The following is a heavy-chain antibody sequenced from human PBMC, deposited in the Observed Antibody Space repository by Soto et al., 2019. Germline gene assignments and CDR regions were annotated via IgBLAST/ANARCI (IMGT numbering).Heavy chain of an antibody. D-gene: IGHD6-19*01. Sequence: ASVKVSCKASGYTFTSYGISWVRQAPGQGLEWMGWISAYNGNTNYAQKLQGRVTMTTDTSTSTAYMELRSLRSDDTAVYYCARDGRIAVAGKTFDYWGQGTLVTVPQ. CDR3: ARDGRIAVAGKTFDY. CDR1: GYTFTSYG. J-gene: IGHJ4*02. V-gene: IGHV1-18*01. CDR2: ISAYNGNT.